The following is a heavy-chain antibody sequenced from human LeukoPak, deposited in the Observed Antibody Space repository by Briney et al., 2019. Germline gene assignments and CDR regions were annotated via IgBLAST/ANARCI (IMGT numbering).Heavy chain of an antibody. D-gene: IGHD3-10*01. V-gene: IGHV3-21*01. CDR3: ARDYYGSGSGVY. CDR1: GFTFSSYS. J-gene: IGHJ4*02. Sequence: GGSLRLSCAASGFTFSSYSTNWVRQAPGKGLEWVSSISSSSSYIYYADSVKGRFTISRDNAKNSLYLQMNSLRAEGTAVYYCARDYYGSGSGVYWGQGTLVTVSS. CDR2: ISSSSSYI.